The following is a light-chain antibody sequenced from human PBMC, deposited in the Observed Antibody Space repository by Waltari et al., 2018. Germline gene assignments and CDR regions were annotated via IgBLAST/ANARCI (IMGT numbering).Light chain of an antibody. CDR2: EGN. CDR1: TRNVGSSNL. Sequence: QSALTQPASVSGSPGQSTTLSCTGFTRNVGSSNLFSWYQKHPGKAPKLLIYEGNRRPSGVSNRFSGSKSDNTASLTLSGLQAEDEADYYCCSNVGSSVFFGGGTKLTVL. J-gene: IGLJ2*01. V-gene: IGLV2-23*03. CDR3: CSNVGSSVF.